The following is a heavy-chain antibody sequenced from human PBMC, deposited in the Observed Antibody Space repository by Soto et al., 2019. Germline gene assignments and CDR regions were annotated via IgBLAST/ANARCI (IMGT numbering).Heavy chain of an antibody. Sequence: QVQLVQSGAEVKKPGDSVKVTCKASGYTFTSYGISWVRQAPGQGLEWMGWISAYNGNTNYAQKLQGRVTMTTDTSTSTAYMELRSLRSDDTAVYYRARPTYPQSLGYGMDVWGQGTTVTVSS. V-gene: IGHV1-18*01. CDR1: GYTFTSYG. D-gene: IGHD6-19*01. CDR2: ISAYNGNT. CDR3: ARPTYPQSLGYGMDV. J-gene: IGHJ6*02.